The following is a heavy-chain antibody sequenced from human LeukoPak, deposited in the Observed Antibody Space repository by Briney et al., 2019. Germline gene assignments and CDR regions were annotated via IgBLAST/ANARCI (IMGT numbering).Heavy chain of an antibody. CDR2: INHSGST. CDR1: GGSFSGYC. Sequence: PSETLSLTCAVYGGSFSGYCWSWIRQPPGKGLEWIGEINHSGSTNYNPSLKSRVTISVDTSKNQFSLKLSSVTAADTAVYYCARWRNQYYFDYWGQGTLVTVSS. CDR3: ARWRNQYYFDY. J-gene: IGHJ4*02. V-gene: IGHV4-34*01. D-gene: IGHD1-14*01.